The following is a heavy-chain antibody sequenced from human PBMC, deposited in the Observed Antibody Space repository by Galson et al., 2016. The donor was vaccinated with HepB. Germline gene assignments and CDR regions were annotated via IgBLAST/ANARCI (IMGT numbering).Heavy chain of an antibody. Sequence: SLRLSCAASGFTVSNNYMPWVRQAPGKGLEWVSTIYSGGSTFYTDSVQGRFTIYRHNSKNTLYLQMDTLRPEDTAVYYCARDPGISGTTWGQGILVTVSS. J-gene: IGHJ5*02. CDR3: ARDPGISGTT. CDR1: GFTVSNNY. V-gene: IGHV3-53*04. CDR2: IYSGGST. D-gene: IGHD1-7*01.